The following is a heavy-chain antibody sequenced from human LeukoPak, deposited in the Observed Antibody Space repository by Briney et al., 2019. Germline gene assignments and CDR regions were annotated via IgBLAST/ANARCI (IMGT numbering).Heavy chain of an antibody. CDR1: GFTVSSNY. CDR2: IYSGGST. CDR3: ARGVRIAAAGALDY. J-gene: IGHJ4*02. V-gene: IGHV3-66*01. Sequence: GGSLRLSCAASGFTVSSNYMSWVRQAPGKGLEWVSVIYSGGSTYYADSVKGRFTISRDNSKNTLYLQMNSLRAEDTAVYYCARGVRIAAAGALDYWGQGTLVTVSS. D-gene: IGHD6-13*01.